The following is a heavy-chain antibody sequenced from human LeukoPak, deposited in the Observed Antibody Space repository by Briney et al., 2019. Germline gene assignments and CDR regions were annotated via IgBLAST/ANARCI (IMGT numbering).Heavy chain of an antibody. D-gene: IGHD6-6*01. CDR1: GFTFDDYA. CDR3: AKDIRSSSFWYFDY. Sequence: GGSLRLSCAASGFTFDDYAMHWVRQAPGKGLEWVSGISWNSGSIGYADSVKGRFTISRDNAKNSLYLQMNSLRTEGMALYYCAKDIRSSSFWYFDYWGQGTLVTVSS. CDR2: ISWNSGSI. V-gene: IGHV3-9*03. J-gene: IGHJ4*02.